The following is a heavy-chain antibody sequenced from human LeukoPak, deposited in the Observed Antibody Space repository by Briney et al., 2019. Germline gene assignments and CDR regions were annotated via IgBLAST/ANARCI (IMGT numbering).Heavy chain of an antibody. Sequence: GRSLRLSCAASGFTFSSYGMHWVRQAPGKGLEWVAVISYDGSNKYYADSVKGRFTISRDNSKNTLYLQMNSLRAEDTAVYYCAKEKSGGGDWALFDYWGQGTLVTVSS. V-gene: IGHV3-30*18. CDR1: GFTFSSYG. D-gene: IGHD2-21*02. CDR2: ISYDGSNK. J-gene: IGHJ4*02. CDR3: AKEKSGGGDWALFDY.